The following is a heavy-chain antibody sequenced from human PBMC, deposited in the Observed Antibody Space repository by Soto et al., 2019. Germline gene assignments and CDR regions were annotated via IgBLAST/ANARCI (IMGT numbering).Heavy chain of an antibody. D-gene: IGHD3-10*01. Sequence: QVQLQESGPGLVKPSQTLSLTCTVSGGSISSGDYYWSWIRQPPGKGLEWIGYIYYSGSTYYNPYLKSRVTLLLDTPSNQFSLRLSSLTAADTAVYYCATFGVIGEPFDYWGQGTLVTVSS. CDR3: ATFGVIGEPFDY. J-gene: IGHJ4*02. CDR2: IYYSGST. CDR1: GGSISSGDYY. V-gene: IGHV4-30-4*01.